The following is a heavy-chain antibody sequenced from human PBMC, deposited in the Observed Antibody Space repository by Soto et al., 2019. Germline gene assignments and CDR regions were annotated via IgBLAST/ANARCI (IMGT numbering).Heavy chain of an antibody. CDR3: AHIVKPNSSSGDCEYFQH. CDR2: IYWNDDK. CDR1: GFSLSTSGVG. J-gene: IGHJ1*01. Sequence: SGPTLVNPTQTLTLTCTFSGFSLSTSGVGVGWIRQPPGKALEWLALIYWNDDKRYSPSLKSRLTITKDTSKNQVVLTMTNMDPVDTATYDCAHIVKPNSSSGDCEYFQHWGQGTLVTVSS. V-gene: IGHV2-5*01. D-gene: IGHD6-13*01.